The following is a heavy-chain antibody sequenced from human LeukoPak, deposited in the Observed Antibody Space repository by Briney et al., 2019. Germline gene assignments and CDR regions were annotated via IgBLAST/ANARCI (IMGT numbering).Heavy chain of an antibody. D-gene: IGHD3-22*01. V-gene: IGHV3-11*06. CDR2: ISSSSSYT. J-gene: IGHJ4*02. Sequence: LSLTCAVYGGSFSDYYMSWIRQAPGKGLEWVSYISSSSSYTNYADSVKGRFTISRDNAKNSLYLQMNSLRAEDTAVYYCARTYYYDSSGYERSHFDYWGQGTLVTVSS. CDR3: ARTYYYDSSGYERSHFDY. CDR1: GGSFSDYY.